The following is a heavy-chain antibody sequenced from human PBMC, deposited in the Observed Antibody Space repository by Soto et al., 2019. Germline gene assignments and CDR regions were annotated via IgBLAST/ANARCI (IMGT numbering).Heavy chain of an antibody. D-gene: IGHD3-16*01. J-gene: IGHJ4*02. Sequence: QVQLEQSGAEVKKPGASVKVSCKTSGYTFTSYTLHWVRQAPGQGLEWMGWINAGNGREKYSQRFQDRVSLSTDKSATTAYMELRSLRSEDTAIYYWARGGGWVGEASFDSWGQGTLVTVSS. CDR2: INAGNGRE. CDR3: ARGGGWVGEASFDS. CDR1: GYTFTSYT. V-gene: IGHV1-3*01.